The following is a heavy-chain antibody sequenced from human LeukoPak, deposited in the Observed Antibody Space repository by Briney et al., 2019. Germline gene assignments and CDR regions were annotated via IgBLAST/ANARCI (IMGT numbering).Heavy chain of an antibody. J-gene: IGHJ3*02. V-gene: IGHV4-30-4*01. CDR2: IYYSGST. CDR1: GGSISSGDYY. CDR3: ARTGTVRLGLATMVRGVIITDAFDI. D-gene: IGHD3-10*01. Sequence: PSQTLSLTCTVSGGSISSGDYYWSWVRQPPGKGLEWIGYIYYSGSTYYNPSLKSRVTISVDTSKNQFSLKLSSVTAADTAVYYCARTGTVRLGLATMVRGVIITDAFDIWGQGTMVTVSS.